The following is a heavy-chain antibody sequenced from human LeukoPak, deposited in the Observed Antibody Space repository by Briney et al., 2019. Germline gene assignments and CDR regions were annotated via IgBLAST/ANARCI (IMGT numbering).Heavy chain of an antibody. J-gene: IGHJ4*02. CDR1: GASISSYY. CDR3: ARDLSGSLYFDY. V-gene: IGHV4-4*07. Sequence: SETLSLTCTVSGASISSYYYNWIRQTAGRGLEWIGRLYISGSTDYNPSLKSRVTISVDTSNNQFSLNLNSVTAADTAVYFCARDLSGSLYFDYWGQEVLVTVSS. CDR2: LYISGST. D-gene: IGHD3-10*01.